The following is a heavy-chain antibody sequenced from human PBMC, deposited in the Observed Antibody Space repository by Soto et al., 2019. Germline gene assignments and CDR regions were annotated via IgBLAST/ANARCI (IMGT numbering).Heavy chain of an antibody. CDR1: GYTFTSYA. V-gene: IGHV1-3*01. J-gene: IGHJ3*02. Sequence: QVPLVQSGAEVKKPGASVKVSCKASGYTFTSYAMHWVRQAPGQRLEWMGWINAGNGNTKYSQKFQGRVTITRDTSASTAYMELSSLRSEDTAVYYCARVGEEMATITAFDIWGQGTMVTVSS. CDR3: ARVGEEMATITAFDI. CDR2: INAGNGNT. D-gene: IGHD5-12*01.